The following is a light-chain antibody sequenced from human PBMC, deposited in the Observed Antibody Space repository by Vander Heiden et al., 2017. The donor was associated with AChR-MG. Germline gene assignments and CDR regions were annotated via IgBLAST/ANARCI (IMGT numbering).Light chain of an antibody. Sequence: IQMTESPSSVSASVGARVTILCVSCQRLGNYLALYQQTPANAPTLLIYAASSLQSGVASRFSGSGSWTAFSLTIDNLQPADFGTYYCQLANSFTITFGGGTKVEIK. CDR1: QRLGNY. CDR3: QLANSFTIT. V-gene: IGKV1D-12*01. J-gene: IGKJ4*01. CDR2: AAS.